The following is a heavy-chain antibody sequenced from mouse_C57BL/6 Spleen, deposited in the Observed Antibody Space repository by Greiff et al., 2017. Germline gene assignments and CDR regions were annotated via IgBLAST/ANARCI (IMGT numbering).Heavy chain of an antibody. CDR3: ASEDYYGSTFAY. CDR1: GYTFTSYW. V-gene: IGHV1-72*01. Sequence: VQLQQPGAELVKPGASVKLSCKASGYTFTSYWMHWVKQRPGRGLEWIGRIDPNSGGTKYNEKFKSKATLTVDKPSSTAYMQLSSLTSEDSAVYYCASEDYYGSTFAYWGQGTLVTVSA. CDR2: IDPNSGGT. J-gene: IGHJ3*01. D-gene: IGHD1-1*01.